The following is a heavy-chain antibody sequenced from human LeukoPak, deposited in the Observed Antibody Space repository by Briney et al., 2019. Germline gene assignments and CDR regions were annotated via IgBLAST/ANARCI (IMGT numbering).Heavy chain of an antibody. V-gene: IGHV4-59*01. CDR2: IYYNGDT. J-gene: IGHJ5*02. Sequence: ETLSLTCSVSGGSITGYSWSWIRETPGKGLEWVGYIYYNGDTHYNPSLNSRLSMSVDTPNKQFSLNLRSVTAADTAVYYCVRGPYGSSISNWFDPWGQGLLVTVSS. D-gene: IGHD3-10*01. CDR1: GGSITGYS. CDR3: VRGPYGSSISNWFDP.